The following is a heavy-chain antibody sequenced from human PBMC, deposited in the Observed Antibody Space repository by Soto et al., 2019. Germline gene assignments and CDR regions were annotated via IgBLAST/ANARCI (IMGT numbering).Heavy chain of an antibody. Sequence: GGSLRLSCAASGFTFSSYAMTWVRQAPGKGLEWVSTISDNGGSIYHADSVKGRFTISRDNSKNTLYLQMNSLRAEDTAIYYCAKEIVTTPSWFDSWGQGTLVTVSS. V-gene: IGHV3-23*01. CDR3: AKEIVTTPSWFDS. J-gene: IGHJ5*01. D-gene: IGHD4-4*01. CDR2: ISDNGGSI. CDR1: GFTFSSYA.